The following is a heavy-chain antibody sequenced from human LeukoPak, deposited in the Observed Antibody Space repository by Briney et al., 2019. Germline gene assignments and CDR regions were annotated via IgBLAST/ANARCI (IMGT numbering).Heavy chain of an antibody. CDR3: ATGYPKRRPSDMLTVPLFDY. CDR1: GYTFTSYG. CDR2: ISAYNGNT. D-gene: IGHD3-9*01. J-gene: IGHJ4*02. V-gene: IGHV1-18*01. Sequence: GASVKVSCKASGYTFTSYGISWVRQAPGQGLEWMGWISAYNGNTNYAQKLQGGVTMTRNTSISTAYMELRSLRSDDTATYYCATGYPKRRPSDMLTVPLFDYWGQGSLVIVSS.